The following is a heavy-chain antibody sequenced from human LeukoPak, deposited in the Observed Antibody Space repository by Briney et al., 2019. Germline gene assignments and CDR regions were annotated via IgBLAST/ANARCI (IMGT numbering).Heavy chain of an antibody. CDR1: GYSITSGYY. Sequence: SETLSLTCTVSGYSITSGYYWGWLRQSPGKGLEWIGTIHHSGNTYYSPSLKSRLSISVDTSKNLFSLNLNSVTAADTAVYYCARVSGDYYYGMDVWGQGTTVTVSS. V-gene: IGHV4-38-2*02. CDR3: ARVSGDYYYGMDV. CDR2: IHHSGNT. D-gene: IGHD6-25*01. J-gene: IGHJ6*02.